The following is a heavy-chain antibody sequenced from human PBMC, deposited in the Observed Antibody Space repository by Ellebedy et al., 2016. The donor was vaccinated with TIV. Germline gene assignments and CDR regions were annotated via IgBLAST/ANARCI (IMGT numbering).Heavy chain of an antibody. CDR1: GGSIDSYY. V-gene: IGHV4-59*08. CDR3: ARWGHYYDSGGY. D-gene: IGHD3-22*01. J-gene: IGHJ4*02. CDR2: IHYSGTT. Sequence: PSETLSLTCTVSGGSIDSYYWSWIRQPPGKGLEWIGYIHYSGTTNFNPSLKGRVTISVDRPKNQVSLKVRSVTAADTAVYYCARWGHYYDSGGYWGLGALVTVSS.